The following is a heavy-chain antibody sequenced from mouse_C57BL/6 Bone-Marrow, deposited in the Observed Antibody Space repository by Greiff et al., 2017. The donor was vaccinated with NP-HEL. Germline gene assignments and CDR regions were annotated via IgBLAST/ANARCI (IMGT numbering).Heavy chain of an antibody. CDR1: GYTFTSYW. Sequence: QVQLKQPGAELVKPGASVKLSCKASGYTFTSYWMHWVKQRPGQGLEWIGMIHPNSGSTNYNEKFKSKATLTVDKSSSTAYMQLSSLTSEDSAVYYCARRGDYYGTAWFAYWGQGTLVTVSA. CDR3: ARRGDYYGTAWFAY. CDR2: IHPNSGST. J-gene: IGHJ3*01. V-gene: IGHV1-64*01. D-gene: IGHD1-1*01.